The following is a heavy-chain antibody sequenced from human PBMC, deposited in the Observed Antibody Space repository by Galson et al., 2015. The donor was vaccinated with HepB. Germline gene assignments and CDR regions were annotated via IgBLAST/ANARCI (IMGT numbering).Heavy chain of an antibody. CDR3: ARATSEWELLPSHDAFDI. D-gene: IGHD1-26*01. J-gene: IGHJ3*02. V-gene: IGHV5-51*01. CDR2: IYPGDSDT. Sequence: QSGAEVKKPGESLKISCKGSGYSFTSYWIGWVRQMPGKGLEWMGIIYPGDSDTRYSPSFQGQVTISADKSISTAYLQWSSLKASDTAMYYCARATSEWELLPSHDAFDIWGQGTMVTVSS. CDR1: GYSFTSYW.